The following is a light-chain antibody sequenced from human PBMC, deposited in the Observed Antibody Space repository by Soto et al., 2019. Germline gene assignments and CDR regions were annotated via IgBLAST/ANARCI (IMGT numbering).Light chain of an antibody. J-gene: IGKJ4*01. Sequence: DIQMTQSPSSLSASVGDRVTITCRASQSISSYLNWYQQKPGKPPKLLIYAASSLQSGVPSRFSGSGSGTDFTLPISSLQPEDFATYYCQQSYSTPLTFGGGTKVEIK. CDR3: QQSYSTPLT. CDR1: QSISSY. V-gene: IGKV1-39*01. CDR2: AAS.